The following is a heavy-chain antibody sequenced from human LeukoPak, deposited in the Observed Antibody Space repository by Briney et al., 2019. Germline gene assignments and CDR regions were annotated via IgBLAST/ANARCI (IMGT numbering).Heavy chain of an antibody. CDR1: SGSLSSYY. CDR2: IYYSGST. J-gene: IGHJ3*02. CDR3: ARVADSSGYYHHYDAFDI. Sequence: PSETLSLTCTVSSGSLSSYYWSWLRQPPGKGLEWIGYIYYSGSTNYNPSLKSRVTISVDTSKNQFSLKLSSVTAADTAVYYCARVADSSGYYHHYDAFDIWGQGTMVTVSS. V-gene: IGHV4-59*12. D-gene: IGHD3-22*01.